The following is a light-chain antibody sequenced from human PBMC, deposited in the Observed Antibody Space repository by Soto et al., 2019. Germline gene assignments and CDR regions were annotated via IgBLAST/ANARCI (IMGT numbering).Light chain of an antibody. CDR2: GAS. CDR1: QRVSSGY. CDR3: QQYDSSPGT. J-gene: IGKJ1*01. Sequence: IVLTQSPGTLSLSPGERATLSCRASQRVSSGYLAWYQQKPGQGPRLLIYGASNRATDIPDRFSGSGSGTDFTLTISRLESEDFAVYYCQQYDSSPGTFGRGTKVDIK. V-gene: IGKV3-20*01.